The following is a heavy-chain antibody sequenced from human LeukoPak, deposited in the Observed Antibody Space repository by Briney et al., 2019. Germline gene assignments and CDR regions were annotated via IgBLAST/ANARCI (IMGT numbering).Heavy chain of an antibody. V-gene: IGHV3-23*01. CDR1: GFTFSKYA. CDR3: ARGRASLAY. J-gene: IGHJ4*02. Sequence: GGSLRLSCAASGFTFSKYAMSWVRQAPGKGLEWVSTVNDRGTGTYYADSVKGRFTISRDNSKNTLYLQMNSLRAEDTAVYYCARGRASLAYWGQGTLVTVSS. CDR2: VNDRGTGT.